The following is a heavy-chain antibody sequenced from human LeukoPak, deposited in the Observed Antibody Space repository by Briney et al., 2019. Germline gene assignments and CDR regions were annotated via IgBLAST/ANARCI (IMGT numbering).Heavy chain of an antibody. V-gene: IGHV1-2*06. D-gene: IGHD1-26*01. J-gene: IGHJ3*02. CDR1: GYTFIGHY. Sequence: ASVRVSCKASGYTFIGHYLHWVRQAPGQGLDWMGQINPNSGGTNYAQKFQGRFTMTSDTSISTAYMDVSKLTSDDTAVYYCARVRSGSFYFAFDIWGQGTMVTVSS. CDR2: INPNSGGT. CDR3: ARVRSGSFYFAFDI.